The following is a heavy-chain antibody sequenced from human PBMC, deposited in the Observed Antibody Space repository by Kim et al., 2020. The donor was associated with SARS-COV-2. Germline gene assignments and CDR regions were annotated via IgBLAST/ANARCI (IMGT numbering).Heavy chain of an antibody. J-gene: IGHJ3*02. CDR1: GFTVNTNY. CDR3: ARGGIMYESSGYYGLFAFDI. CDR2: IYSGGST. V-gene: IGHV3-53*01. D-gene: IGHD3-22*01. Sequence: GGSLRLSCTASGFTVNTNYMTWVRQAPGKGLDWVSVIYSGGSTYYADSVKGRFTISRDNSKNTLYLQITSLRAEDTAVYYCARGGIMYESSGYYGLFAFDIWGGGTMDTVSS.